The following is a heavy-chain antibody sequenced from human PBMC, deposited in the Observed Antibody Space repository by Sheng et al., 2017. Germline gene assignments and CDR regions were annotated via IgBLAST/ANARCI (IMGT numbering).Heavy chain of an antibody. CDR1: GFTFSDYY. CDR2: ISSGGTT. Sequence: QVQLVESGGGLVKPGGSLRLSCAASGFTFSDYYMTWVRQAPGKGLEWVSYISSGGTTYYAESVKGRLTISRDNAKNSVNLQMNSLRAEDTAVYYCARRGYCSSGSCFRAFDYWGQGTLVTVSS. D-gene: IGHD2-15*01. V-gene: IGHV3-11*04. CDR3: ARRGYCSSGSCFRAFDY. J-gene: IGHJ4*02.